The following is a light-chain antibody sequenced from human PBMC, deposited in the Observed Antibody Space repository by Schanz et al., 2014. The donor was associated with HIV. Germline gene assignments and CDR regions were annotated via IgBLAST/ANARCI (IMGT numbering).Light chain of an antibody. V-gene: IGLV2-14*03. Sequence: QSALTQPASVSGSPGQSITISCTGTSSDVGGYNYVSWYQQHPGKAPKLMIYDVSNRPSGVSNRFSGSKSGTSASLAITGLQAEDEADYYCQSYDSSLSVVVFGGGTKLTVL. J-gene: IGLJ2*01. CDR3: QSYDSSLSVVV. CDR1: SSDVGGYNY. CDR2: DVS.